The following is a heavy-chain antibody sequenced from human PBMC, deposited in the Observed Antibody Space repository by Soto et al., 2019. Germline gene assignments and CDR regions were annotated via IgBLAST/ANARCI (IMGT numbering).Heavy chain of an antibody. D-gene: IGHD2-21*02. Sequence: TSETLSLTCTVSGGSISGYYWSWSRQPPGKGLEWIGNVYYSGGAKYNPSVKRRVSISVDTSKNQFSLNLSSVTAADTAVYYCTRDGDGRMTTNPYYYYGMDVWGPGITVTVS. CDR1: GGSISGYY. CDR3: TRDGDGRMTTNPYYYYGMDV. J-gene: IGHJ6*02. V-gene: IGHV4-59*01. CDR2: VYYSGGA.